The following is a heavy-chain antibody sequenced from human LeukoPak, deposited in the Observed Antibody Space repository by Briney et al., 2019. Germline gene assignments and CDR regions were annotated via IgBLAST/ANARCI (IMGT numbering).Heavy chain of an antibody. CDR2: FDPEDGET. CDR3: ATMQQQLVWCPFDY. Sequence: ASVKVSCKVSGYTFTELSMHWVRQAPGKGLEWMGGFDPEDGETIYAQKFQGRVTMTEDTSTDTAYVELSSLRSEDTAVYYCATMQQQLVWCPFDYWGQGTLVTVSS. CDR1: GYTFTELS. V-gene: IGHV1-24*01. D-gene: IGHD6-13*01. J-gene: IGHJ4*02.